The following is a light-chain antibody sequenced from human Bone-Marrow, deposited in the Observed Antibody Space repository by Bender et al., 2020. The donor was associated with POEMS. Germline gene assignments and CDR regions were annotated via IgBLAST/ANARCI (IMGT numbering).Light chain of an antibody. CDR1: HIGNDN. CDR2: DDA. CDR3: QVWDTASDHWV. Sequence: SYELTQPLSVSVALGQTARITCGGNHIGNDNVHWYQQKPGQAPVLVVYDDADRPSGIPERFSGSNSGNTATLTLYRVEAGDEADYYCQVWDTASDHWVFGGGTKVTVL. J-gene: IGLJ2*01. V-gene: IGLV3-21*02.